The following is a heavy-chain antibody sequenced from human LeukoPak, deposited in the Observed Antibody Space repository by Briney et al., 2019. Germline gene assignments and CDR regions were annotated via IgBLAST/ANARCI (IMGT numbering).Heavy chain of an antibody. D-gene: IGHD6-19*01. CDR3: ARPQKYISGWYFDY. V-gene: IGHV5-51*01. CDR1: GYSFTSNW. Sequence: GESLKISCKGSGYSFTSNWIGWVRQMPGKGLEWMGIIYPGDSDTIYSPSFQGQVTISVDKSISTAYLQWSSLKASDTAMYYCARPQKYISGWYFDYWGQGTLVTVSS. J-gene: IGHJ4*02. CDR2: IYPGDSDT.